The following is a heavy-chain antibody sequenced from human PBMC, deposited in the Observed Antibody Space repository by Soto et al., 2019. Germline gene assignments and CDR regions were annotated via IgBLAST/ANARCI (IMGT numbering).Heavy chain of an antibody. CDR3: AKDRVTVVGYDAFDI. V-gene: IGHV3-23*01. J-gene: IGHJ3*02. CDR2: ISGSGGST. D-gene: IGHD6-19*01. CDR1: GVILSSDA. Sequence: HWCRGSGVILSSDAMSGCRQAPGKGLEWVSGISGSGGSTYYADSVKGRFTISRDNSKNTLYLQMNSLRAEDTAVYYCAKDRVTVVGYDAFDIWGPGTMVTVS.